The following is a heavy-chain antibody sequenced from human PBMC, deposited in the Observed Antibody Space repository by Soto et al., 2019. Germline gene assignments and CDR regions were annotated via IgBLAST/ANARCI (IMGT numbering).Heavy chain of an antibody. J-gene: IGHJ4*02. D-gene: IGHD1-26*01. CDR1: GNTFTGYY. CDR2: INPNNDGT. Sequence: GASVKVSCKASGNTFTGYYIHWVRQAPGQGLEWMGWINPNNDGTTYGEKFQGRVTMTRDTSTSMAYMELSRLRSDDTAVYYCARDLGGSRDSWGQGTLVTVSS. V-gene: IGHV1-2*02. CDR3: ARDLGGSRDS.